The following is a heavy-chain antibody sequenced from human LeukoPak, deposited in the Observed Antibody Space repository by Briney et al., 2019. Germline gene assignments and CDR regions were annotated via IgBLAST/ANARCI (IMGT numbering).Heavy chain of an antibody. J-gene: IGHJ4*02. V-gene: IGHV3-23*01. CDR2: ISGRADST. Sequence: GGSLRLSCAASGFVFSNYAMSWVRPAPGRGLEWVSTISGRADSTYSADSVRGRFTIHRDSYKNTLSLQMDSLRAEDTAVYYCARSPLIRESYGDKIVKFDYWGQGTLVTVSS. D-gene: IGHD4-17*01. CDR3: ARSPLIRESYGDKIVKFDY. CDR1: GFVFSNYA.